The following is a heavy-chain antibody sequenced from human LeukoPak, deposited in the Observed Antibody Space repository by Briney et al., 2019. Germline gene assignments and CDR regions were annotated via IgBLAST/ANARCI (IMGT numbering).Heavy chain of an antibody. J-gene: IGHJ4*02. V-gene: IGHV3-48*01. CDR1: GFTFSSYS. Sequence: GGSLRLSCAASGFTFSSYSMNWVRQAPGKGLEWVSYISSSSSTIYYADSVKGRFTISRDNAKNSLYLQMNCLRAEDTAVYYCARGPERGDILTGYRYWGQGTLVTVSS. D-gene: IGHD3-9*01. CDR2: ISSSSSTI. CDR3: ARGPERGDILTGYRY.